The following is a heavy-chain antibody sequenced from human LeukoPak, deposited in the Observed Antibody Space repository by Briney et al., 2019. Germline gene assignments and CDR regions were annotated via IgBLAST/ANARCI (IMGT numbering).Heavy chain of an antibody. J-gene: IGHJ3*02. CDR2: IYTGGST. CDR1: GFTVSSNY. Sequence: PGGSLRLSCAASGFTVSSNYMSWVRQAPGKGLEWVSLIYTGGSTSYTDSVKGRFTISRDTSKNTLCHHMNSPRAEDTDVYYCARGAIYDYVRGSYRAYDAFDIWGQGTMVTVSS. D-gene: IGHD3-16*02. V-gene: IGHV3-66*02. CDR3: ARGAIYDYVRGSYRAYDAFDI.